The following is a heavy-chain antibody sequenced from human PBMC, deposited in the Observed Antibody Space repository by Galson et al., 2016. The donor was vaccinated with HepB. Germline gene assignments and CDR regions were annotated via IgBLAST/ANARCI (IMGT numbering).Heavy chain of an antibody. CDR2: ISFDESNE. D-gene: IGHD3-10*01. Sequence: SLRLSCAGSGFTFGTYGIHWVRQAPGKGLEWVALISFDESNEYYSDSVKGRFTISRDNSKNTLYLQMHSLTVEDTAVFYCAKDKYYYDAGPDYWGQGTLVTVSS. V-gene: IGHV3-30*18. CDR1: GFTFGTYG. CDR3: AKDKYYYDAGPDY. J-gene: IGHJ4*02.